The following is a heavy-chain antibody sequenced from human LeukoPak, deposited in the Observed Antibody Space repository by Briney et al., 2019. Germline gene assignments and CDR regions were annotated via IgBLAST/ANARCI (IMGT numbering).Heavy chain of an antibody. D-gene: IGHD3-22*01. V-gene: IGHV4-4*07. CDR3: ARRLNYYDSSGYWPYFDY. J-gene: IGHJ4*02. Sequence: SETLSLTCTVSGGSISSYYWSWIRQPAGKGLEWIGRIYTSGSTNYNPSLKSRVTISVDTSKNQFSLKLSSVTAADTAVYYCARRLNYYDSSGYWPYFDYWGQGTLVTVSS. CDR1: GGSISSYY. CDR2: IYTSGST.